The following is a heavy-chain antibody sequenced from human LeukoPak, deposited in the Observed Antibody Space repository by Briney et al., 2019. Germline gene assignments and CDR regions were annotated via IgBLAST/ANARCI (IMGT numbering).Heavy chain of an antibody. CDR3: AKDVESAGADAFDI. CDR1: GFTFSSYA. D-gene: IGHD5-24*01. V-gene: IGHV3-23*01. Sequence: SGGSLRLSCAASGFTFSSYAMSWVRRAPGKGLEWVSAISGSGGSTYYADSVKGRFTISRDNSKNTLYLQTNSLRAEDTAVYYCAKDVESAGADAFDIWGQGTMVTVSS. CDR2: ISGSGGST. J-gene: IGHJ3*02.